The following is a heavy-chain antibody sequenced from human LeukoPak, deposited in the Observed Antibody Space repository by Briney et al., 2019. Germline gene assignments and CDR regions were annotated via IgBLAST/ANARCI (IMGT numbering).Heavy chain of an antibody. J-gene: IGHJ3*02. CDR1: GFTFSSYS. CDR3: AREGGSYLFAFDI. CDR2: ISSSSTI. V-gene: IGHV3-48*01. Sequence: GGSLRLSCAASGFTFSSYSMNWVRQAPGKGLEWVSYISSSSTIYYADSVKGRFTISRDNAKNSLYLQMNSLRAEDTAVYYCAREGGSYLFAFDIWGQGTMVTVSS. D-gene: IGHD1-26*01.